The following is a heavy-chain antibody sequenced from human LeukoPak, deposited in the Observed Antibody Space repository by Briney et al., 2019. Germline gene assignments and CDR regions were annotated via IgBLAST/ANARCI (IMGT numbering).Heavy chain of an antibody. CDR3: ARDETGPEWELPFDY. CDR2: IIPIFGTA. CDR1: GGTLSSYA. Sequence: SVKVSCKASGGTLSSYAISWVRQAPGQGLEWMGRIIPIFGTANYAQKFQGRVTITTDESTSTAYMELSSLRSEDTAVYYCARDETGPEWELPFDYWGQGTLVTVSS. J-gene: IGHJ4*02. D-gene: IGHD1-26*01. V-gene: IGHV1-69*05.